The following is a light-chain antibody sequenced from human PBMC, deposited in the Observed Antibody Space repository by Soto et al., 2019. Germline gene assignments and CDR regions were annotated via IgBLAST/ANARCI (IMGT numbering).Light chain of an antibody. Sequence: EIVLTQSPATLSLSPGERATLSCRASQSVSSYLAWYQQKPGQAPRLLIYDASNRATGIPARFSGSGSGTDFTLTISSLEPEDFAGYYCQQRRNWPPHTFGQGTKLEIK. J-gene: IGKJ2*01. V-gene: IGKV3-11*01. CDR2: DAS. CDR1: QSVSSY. CDR3: QQRRNWPPHT.